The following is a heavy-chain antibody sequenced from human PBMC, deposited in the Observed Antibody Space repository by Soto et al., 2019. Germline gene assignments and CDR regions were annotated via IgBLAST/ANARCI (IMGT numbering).Heavy chain of an antibody. CDR1: GGTFSSYA. D-gene: IGHD6-13*01. V-gene: IGHV1-69*01. J-gene: IGHJ4*02. Sequence: QVQLVQSGAEVKKPGSSVKVSCKASGGTFSSYAISWVRQAPGQGLEWMGGIIPIFGTANYAQKFQGRVTITADESTSTAYMDLSSLRSEDTAVYYCARTPGIAAAGTEWFDYWGQGTLVTVSS. CDR2: IIPIFGTA. CDR3: ARTPGIAAAGTEWFDY.